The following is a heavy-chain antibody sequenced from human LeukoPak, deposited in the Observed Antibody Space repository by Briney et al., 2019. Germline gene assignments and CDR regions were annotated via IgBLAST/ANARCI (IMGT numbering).Heavy chain of an antibody. J-gene: IGHJ4*02. CDR1: GFTFSSYS. V-gene: IGHV3-21*01. CDR3: ARDGPLTTPFDY. CDR2: ISSSSSYI. Sequence: GGSLRLSCAASGFTFSSYSMNWVRQAPGKGLEWVSSISSSSSYIYYADSVKGRFTISRDNAKNSLYLQMNSLRAEDTAVYYCARDGPLTTPFDYWGQGTLVTVPS. D-gene: IGHD3-3*01.